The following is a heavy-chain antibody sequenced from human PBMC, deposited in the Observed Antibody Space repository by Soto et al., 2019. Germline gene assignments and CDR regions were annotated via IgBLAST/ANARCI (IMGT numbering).Heavy chain of an antibody. D-gene: IGHD3-3*01. J-gene: IGHJ3*02. Sequence: ASVKVSCKASGYTFTSYGISWVRQAPGQGLGWMGWISAYNGNTNYAQKLQGRVTMTTDTSTSTAYMELRSLRSDDTAVYYCARDYDFWSGYLDDDAFDIWGQGTMVTVSS. CDR1: GYTFTSYG. CDR2: ISAYNGNT. V-gene: IGHV1-18*04. CDR3: ARDYDFWSGYLDDDAFDI.